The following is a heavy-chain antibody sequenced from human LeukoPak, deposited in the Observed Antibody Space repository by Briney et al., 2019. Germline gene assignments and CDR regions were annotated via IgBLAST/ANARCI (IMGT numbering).Heavy chain of an antibody. J-gene: IGHJ5*02. Sequence: ASVKVSCKASGYTFTSYGISWVRHAPGQGLEWMGCISAYNGNTNYAQKLHGRVTMTTDTSTSTAYMELRSLRSDDTAVYYCARGMITFGGVIVSNWFDPWGQGTLVTVSS. V-gene: IGHV1-18*01. D-gene: IGHD3-16*02. CDR3: ARGMITFGGVIVSNWFDP. CDR1: GYTFTSYG. CDR2: ISAYNGNT.